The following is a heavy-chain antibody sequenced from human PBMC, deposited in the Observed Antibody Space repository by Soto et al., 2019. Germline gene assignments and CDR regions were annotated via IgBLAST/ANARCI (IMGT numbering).Heavy chain of an antibody. J-gene: IGHJ4*02. V-gene: IGHV4-39*07. CDR1: SAPVSSSTYT. Sequence: SETLSLTCTVSSAPVSSSTYTWGWIRQPPGKGLEWIGSIYYSGSTYYNPSLKSRVTISVDRSKNQFSLKLSSVTAADTAVYYCARMAGHDYGDPVGDYWGQGTLVTVSS. D-gene: IGHD4-17*01. CDR3: ARMAGHDYGDPVGDY. CDR2: IYYSGST.